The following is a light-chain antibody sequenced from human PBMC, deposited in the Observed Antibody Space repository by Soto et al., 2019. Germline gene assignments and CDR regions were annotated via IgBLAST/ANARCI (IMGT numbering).Light chain of an antibody. Sequence: DIQMTQSPSSLSASIGDRVTITCRASQSISKSLNWYQQKPGRAPTLLISVVSTLHSGVPSRFSGSGSGTDFTLTIISLQREDFATYYCQQSYSTPPMYTFGQGTKLESK. V-gene: IGKV1-39*01. CDR1: QSISKS. J-gene: IGKJ2*01. CDR3: QQSYSTPPMYT. CDR2: VVS.